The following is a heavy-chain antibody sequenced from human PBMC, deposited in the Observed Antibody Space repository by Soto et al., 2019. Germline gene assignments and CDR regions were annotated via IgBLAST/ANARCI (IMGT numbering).Heavy chain of an antibody. V-gene: IGHV3-23*01. Sequence: EGQLLESGGGLVQPGGSLRLSCVASGFTFKNFAMTWVRQAPGKGMEWVSAIGGSGSSANYADSVKGRFTVSRDDSQSTVYLQMSGLRVDDTALYYCAKDAVAYNGEWDWFDLWGQGTLVTVSS. J-gene: IGHJ5*02. CDR3: AKDAVAYNGEWDWFDL. CDR1: GFTFKNFA. D-gene: IGHD3-10*01. CDR2: IGGSGSSA.